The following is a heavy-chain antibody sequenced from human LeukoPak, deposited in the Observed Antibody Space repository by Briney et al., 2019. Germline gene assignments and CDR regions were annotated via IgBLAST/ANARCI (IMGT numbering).Heavy chain of an antibody. J-gene: IGHJ4*02. D-gene: IGHD4-23*01. CDR2: ISRNSRHV. Sequence: GGSLRLSCAASGFTFSDYSMNWVRQAPGKGLEWVSSISRNSRHVYYGGSVWGRFTISRDDARNSLFLEMNSLRAEDMAVYYCAKSLTSVVTPIDYWGQGTLVTVSS. CDR1: GFTFSDYS. CDR3: AKSLTSVVTPIDY. V-gene: IGHV3-21*01.